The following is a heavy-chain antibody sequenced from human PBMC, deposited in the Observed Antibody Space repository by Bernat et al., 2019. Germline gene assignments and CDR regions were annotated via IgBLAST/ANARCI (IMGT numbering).Heavy chain of an antibody. D-gene: IGHD3-3*01. CDR2: IKSKTDGGTT. Sequence: EVQLVESGGGLVKPGGSLRLSCAASGFTFSNAWMSWVRQAPGKGLEWVGRIKSKTDGGTTDDAAPVKGRFTISRDDSKNTLYLQMNSLKTEDTAVYYCTTLTYYDFWSGTPMIDYWGQGTLVTVSS. CDR1: GFTFSNAW. V-gene: IGHV3-15*01. J-gene: IGHJ4*02. CDR3: TTLTYYDFWSGTPMIDY.